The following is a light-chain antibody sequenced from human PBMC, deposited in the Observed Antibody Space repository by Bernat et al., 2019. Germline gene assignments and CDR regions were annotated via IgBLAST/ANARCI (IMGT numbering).Light chain of an antibody. Sequence: SYELTQPPSVSVSPGQTARITCSGDALPKQYAYWYQQKPGQAPVLLIYKDSERPSGIPERFSGSSPGTTVTLTISGVQAEDEADYYCQSADSSGTWVFGGGTKLTVL. CDR3: QSADSSGTWV. V-gene: IGLV3-25*03. CDR2: KDS. CDR1: ALPKQY. J-gene: IGLJ3*02.